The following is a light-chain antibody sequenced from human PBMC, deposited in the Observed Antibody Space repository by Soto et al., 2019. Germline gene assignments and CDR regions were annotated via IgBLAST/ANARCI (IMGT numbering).Light chain of an antibody. CDR1: SSNIGAGYV. V-gene: IGLV1-40*01. Sequence: QSVLTQPPSVSGAPGQRVTISCTGSSSNIGAGYVHWYQQLPGTAPKLLIYGNNNRPSGVPDRFSGSKSGTSASLAITGLQAEDEADYYCQSYDSSLSGAVFGGGTKLTVL. J-gene: IGLJ3*02. CDR3: QSYDSSLSGAV. CDR2: GNN.